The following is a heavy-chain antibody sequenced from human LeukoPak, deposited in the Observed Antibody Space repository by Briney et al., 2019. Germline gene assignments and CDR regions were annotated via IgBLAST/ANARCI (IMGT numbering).Heavy chain of an antibody. CDR3: ARGRTTYYSDSSGYYRDAFDI. V-gene: IGHV4-59*01. J-gene: IGHJ3*02. CDR2: IYHTGIT. Sequence: SETLSLTCTVSGGSIKSNYWNWIRQSPGKGLEWVGYIYHTGITNYNPSLKSRVTMSVDTSKNQISLRLSSVTAADTAVYYCARGRTTYYSDSSGYYRDAFDIWGQRTMVTVSS. CDR1: GGSIKSNY. D-gene: IGHD3-22*01.